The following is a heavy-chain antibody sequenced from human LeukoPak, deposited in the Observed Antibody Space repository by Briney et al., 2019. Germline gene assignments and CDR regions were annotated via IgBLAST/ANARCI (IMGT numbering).Heavy chain of an antibody. V-gene: IGHV1-46*01. CDR3: AREPNDGPMASSFDY. CDR2: INPSGGST. J-gene: IGHJ4*02. CDR1: GYTFTSYY. Sequence: ASVKVSCKASGYTFTSYYMHWVRQAPGQGLGWMGIINPSGGSTSYAQKFQGRVTMTRDTSTSTVYMELSSLRSEDTAVYYCAREPNDGPMASSFDYWGQGTLVTVSS. D-gene: IGHD1-1*01.